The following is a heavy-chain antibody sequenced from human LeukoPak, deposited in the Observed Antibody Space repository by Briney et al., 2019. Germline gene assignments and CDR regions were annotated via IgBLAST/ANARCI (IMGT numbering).Heavy chain of an antibody. J-gene: IGHJ3*02. D-gene: IGHD2/OR15-2a*01. CDR2: INSDGSST. CDR3: ARDRPLLAFDI. V-gene: IGHV3-74*01. CDR1: GFTFSSYW. Sequence: GGSLRLSCAASGFTFSSYWMHWVRQAPGKGLVWVSRINSDGSSTSYADSVKGRFTISRDNAKNTLYLQMNSLRAEDTDVYYCARDRPLLAFDIWGQGTMVTVSS.